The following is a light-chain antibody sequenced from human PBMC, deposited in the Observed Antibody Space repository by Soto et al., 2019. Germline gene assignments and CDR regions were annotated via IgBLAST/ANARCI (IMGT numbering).Light chain of an antibody. Sequence: AIQLTQSPSSLSASVGDTVTITCRASQGISNALAWYQQIPGKPPKLLIYDASTLESGVPLRFSGSGCGKHFTLTISRLQPGDFATYFCHQFNGFPTFGQGTRLEIQ. CDR2: DAS. V-gene: IGKV1-13*02. CDR1: QGISNA. J-gene: IGKJ5*01. CDR3: HQFNGFPT.